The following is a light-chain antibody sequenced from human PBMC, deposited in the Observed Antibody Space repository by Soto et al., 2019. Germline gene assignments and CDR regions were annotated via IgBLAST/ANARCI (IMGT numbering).Light chain of an antibody. CDR1: SSDVGSYNL. J-gene: IGLJ1*01. CDR3: CSYAGSSTSPYV. Sequence: QSVLTQPASVSGSPGQWITISCTGTSSDVGSYNLVSWYQQHPGKAPKLMIYEGSKRPSGVSNRFSGSKSGNTASLTISGLQAEDEADYYCCSYAGSSTSPYVFGTGTKVTVL. V-gene: IGLV2-23*01. CDR2: EGS.